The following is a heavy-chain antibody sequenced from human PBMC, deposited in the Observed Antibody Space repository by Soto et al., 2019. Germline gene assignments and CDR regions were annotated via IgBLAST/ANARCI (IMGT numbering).Heavy chain of an antibody. Sequence: PSEPLSLTCAVSGGSISSGGYSWSWIRQPPGKGLEWIGYIYHSGSTYYNPSLKSRVTISVDTSKNQFSLKLSSVTAADTAVYYCARLDYDILNGYYPFDYWGQGTLVIVSS. CDR1: GGSISSGGYS. CDR3: ARLDYDILNGYYPFDY. J-gene: IGHJ4*02. V-gene: IGHV4-30-2*01. D-gene: IGHD3-9*01. CDR2: IYHSGST.